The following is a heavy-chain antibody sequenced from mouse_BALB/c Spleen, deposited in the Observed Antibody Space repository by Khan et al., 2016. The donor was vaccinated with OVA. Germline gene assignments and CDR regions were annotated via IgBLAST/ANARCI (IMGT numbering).Heavy chain of an antibody. CDR2: INTGGFYT. D-gene: IGHD1-1*01. CDR3: ARLAYYYNSEGFAY. J-gene: IGHJ3*01. CDR1: GFTFSTYG. V-gene: IGHV5-6*01. Sequence: EVELVESGGDLVKPGGSLKLSCAASGFTFSTYGMSWVRQSPDRRLEWVATINTGGFYTYYPDIVKGRFTIFRDNAKRTLYLQMSSLKSEDTAMYYCARLAYYYNSEGFAYWGQGTLVTVSA.